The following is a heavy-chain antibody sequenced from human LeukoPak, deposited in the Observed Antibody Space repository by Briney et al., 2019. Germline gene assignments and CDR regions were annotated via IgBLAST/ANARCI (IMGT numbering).Heavy chain of an antibody. D-gene: IGHD3-22*01. CDR2: IYYSGST. J-gene: IGHJ3*02. Sequence: PSETLSLTCTVSGGSISSSSYYWGWIRQPPGKGLEWIGSIYYSGSTYYNPSLKSRVTISVDTSKSQFSLKLSSVTAADTAVYYCAREIGGTMIVVVAIDHHDAFDIWGQGTMVTVSS. CDR3: AREIGGTMIVVVAIDHHDAFDI. CDR1: GGSISSSSYY. V-gene: IGHV4-39*07.